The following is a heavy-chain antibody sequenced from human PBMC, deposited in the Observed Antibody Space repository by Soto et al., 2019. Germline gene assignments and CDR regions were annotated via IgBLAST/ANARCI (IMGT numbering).Heavy chain of an antibody. CDR3: ARDEGPYYFDY. CDR1: GYTFTSYY. CDR2: INPSGGST. J-gene: IGHJ4*02. V-gene: IGHV1-46*01. Sequence: GASVKVSCKASGYTFTSYYMHWVRQAPGQGLEWMGIINPSGGSTSYAQKFQDRVTMTRDTSTSTVYMELSSLRSEDTAVYYCARDEGPYYFDYWGQGTLVTVSS.